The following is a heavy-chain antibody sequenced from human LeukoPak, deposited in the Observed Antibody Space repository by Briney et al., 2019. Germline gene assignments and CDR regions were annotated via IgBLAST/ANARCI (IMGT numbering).Heavy chain of an antibody. D-gene: IGHD6-13*01. CDR3: AKVAGYSSSWYILDY. CDR2: ISGSGGRT. CDR1: GFTFSSYV. V-gene: IGHV3-23*01. J-gene: IGHJ4*02. Sequence: GGSLRLSCAASGFTFSSYVMNWVRQAPGKGLEWVSGISGSGGRTDYADSVKGRFTISSDNSENTLYLQMNSLRAEDTAVYYCAKVAGYSSSWYILDYWGQGTLVTVSS.